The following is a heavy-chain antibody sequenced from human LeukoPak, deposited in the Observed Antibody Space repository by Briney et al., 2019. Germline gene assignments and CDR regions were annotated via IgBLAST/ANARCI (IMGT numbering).Heavy chain of an antibody. Sequence: ASVKVSCKASGYTFTSYGISWVRQAPGQGLEWMGWISAYNGNTNYAQNLQDRVFMDTDTSTTTAYMELRSLRSDDTAVYYCARYPLSYSGNWHYYFDYWGQGTLVTVSS. D-gene: IGHD6-13*01. CDR3: ARYPLSYSGNWHYYFDY. CDR2: ISAYNGNT. CDR1: GYTFTSYG. J-gene: IGHJ4*02. V-gene: IGHV1-18*04.